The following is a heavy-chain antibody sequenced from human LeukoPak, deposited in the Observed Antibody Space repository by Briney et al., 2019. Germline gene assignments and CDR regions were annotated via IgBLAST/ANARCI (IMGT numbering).Heavy chain of an antibody. J-gene: IGHJ4*02. CDR3: ARRTSYCFPY. CDR2: ITGSGDST. D-gene: IGHD1/OR15-1a*01. Sequence: PGGSLGLSCAPPGATFTSYALSGVRKPPGRGRGWVSTITGSGDSTDYADSVKGRFTISRDNAKNTLYLQVNSLRVEDTAVYYCARRTSYCFPYWGQGTLVTVSS. V-gene: IGHV3-23*01. CDR1: GATFTSYA.